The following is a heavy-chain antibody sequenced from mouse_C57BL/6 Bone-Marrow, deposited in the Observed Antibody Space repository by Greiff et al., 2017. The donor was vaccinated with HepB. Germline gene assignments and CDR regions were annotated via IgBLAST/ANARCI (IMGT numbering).Heavy chain of an antibody. J-gene: IGHJ1*03. CDR3: ARSGDGYYWYFDV. D-gene: IGHD2-3*01. Sequence: VQLQQSGAELARPGASVKLSCKASGYTFTSYGISWVKQRTGQGLEWIGEIYPRSGNTYYNEKFKGKATLTADKSSSTAYMELLSLTSEDSAVYFCARSGDGYYWYFDVWGTGTTVTVSS. V-gene: IGHV1-81*01. CDR2: IYPRSGNT. CDR1: GYTFTSYG.